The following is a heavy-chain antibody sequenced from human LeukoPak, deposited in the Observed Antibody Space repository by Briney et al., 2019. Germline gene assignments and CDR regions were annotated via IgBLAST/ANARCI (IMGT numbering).Heavy chain of an antibody. CDR3: ARKAVEMVTCYFLLYRKEV. V-gene: IGHV5-51*01. J-gene: IGHJ6*02. CDR2: IYPGDSDT. Sequence: TGESLKISCKGSGYSFTSYWIGWVRQMPGKGLEWMGIIYPGDSDTRYSPSFQGQVTISADKSISTAYLQWSSLKASDTAMYYCARKAVEMVTCYFLLYRKEVWGPRTTVTVSS. D-gene: IGHD5-24*01. CDR1: GYSFTSYW.